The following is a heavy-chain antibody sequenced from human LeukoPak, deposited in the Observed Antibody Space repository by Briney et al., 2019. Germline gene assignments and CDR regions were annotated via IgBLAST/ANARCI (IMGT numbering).Heavy chain of an antibody. CDR3: AGAPSRGYFDY. Sequence: SETLSLTCTVSGGSVSSGSYYWSWIRQPPGKGLEWIGYIYYSGSTNYNPSLKSRVTISVDTSKNQFSLKLSSVTAADTAVYYCAGAPSRGYFDYWGQGTLVTVSS. CDR1: GGSVSSGSYY. V-gene: IGHV4-61*01. CDR2: IYYSGST. J-gene: IGHJ4*02.